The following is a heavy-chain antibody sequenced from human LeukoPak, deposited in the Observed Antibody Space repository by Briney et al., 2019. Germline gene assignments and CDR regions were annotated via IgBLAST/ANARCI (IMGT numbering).Heavy chain of an antibody. Sequence: SVRVSCKASGGTFSSYAISWVRQAPGQGLEWMGRIIPILGIANYAQKFQGRVTITADKSTSTAYMELSSLRSEDTAVYYCATDSSSWYFFSWWGQGTLVTVSS. CDR1: GGTFSSYA. D-gene: IGHD6-13*01. CDR3: ATDSSSWYFFSW. V-gene: IGHV1-69*04. CDR2: IIPILGIA. J-gene: IGHJ4*02.